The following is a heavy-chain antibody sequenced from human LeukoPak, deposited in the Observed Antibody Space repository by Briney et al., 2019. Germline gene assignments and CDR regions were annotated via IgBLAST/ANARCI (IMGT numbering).Heavy chain of an antibody. D-gene: IGHD3-22*01. CDR2: IYTSGST. V-gene: IGHV4-61*02. CDR3: ARHRPRSYYDGSGSDFDY. J-gene: IGHJ4*02. CDR1: GGSISSGTYY. Sequence: SETLSLTCTVSGGSISSGTYYWSWIRQPAGKGLEWIGRIYTSGSTNYNPSLKSRVTISVDTSKNQFSLKLSSVTAADTAVYYCARHRPRSYYDGSGSDFDYWGQGTLVTVSS.